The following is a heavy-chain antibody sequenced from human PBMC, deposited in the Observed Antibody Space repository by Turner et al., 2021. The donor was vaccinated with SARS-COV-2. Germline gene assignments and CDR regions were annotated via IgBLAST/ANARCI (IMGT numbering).Heavy chain of an antibody. V-gene: IGHV3-30-3*01. CDR1: GFTFSSYA. Sequence: QVHPVESGGAVVQPGRSLRLSCAASGFTFSSYAMHWVRQAPGKGLEWVAVISYDGGNKYYADSVKGRFTISRDNSKNTLYLQMNSLRAEDTAVYYCARDREDCSSTSCYEANWGQGTLVTVSS. CDR3: ARDREDCSSTSCYEAN. D-gene: IGHD2-2*01. CDR2: ISYDGGNK. J-gene: IGHJ4*02.